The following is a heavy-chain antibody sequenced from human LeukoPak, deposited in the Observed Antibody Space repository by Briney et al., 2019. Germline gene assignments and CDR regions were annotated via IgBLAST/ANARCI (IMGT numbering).Heavy chain of an antibody. D-gene: IGHD3-3*02. CDR1: VLTFSSYW. Sequence: PGGSLRLSCVASVLTFSSYWMSWVRQAPGKGLEWVANIKQDGSEKYYVDSLKGRFTISRDNAKNSLDLKMNSLRAEHTAVYYCARNRSLAYWGQGTLVTVSS. CDR3: ARNRSLAY. CDR2: IKQDGSEK. V-gene: IGHV3-7*01. J-gene: IGHJ4*02.